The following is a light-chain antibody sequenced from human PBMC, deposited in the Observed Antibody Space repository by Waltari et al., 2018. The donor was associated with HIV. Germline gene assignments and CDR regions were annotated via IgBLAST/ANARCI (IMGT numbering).Light chain of an antibody. CDR2: GNN. V-gene: IGLV1-40*01. J-gene: IGLJ3*02. CDR3: QSYDSSLSGWV. CDR1: SSNIGAGYD. Sequence: TQPPSVSGAPGQRVTISCTGSSSNIGAGYDVHWYQQLPGTAPKLLIYGNNNRPSGVPDRFSGSKSGTSASLAITGLQAEDEADYYCQSYDSSLSGWVFGGGTKLTVL.